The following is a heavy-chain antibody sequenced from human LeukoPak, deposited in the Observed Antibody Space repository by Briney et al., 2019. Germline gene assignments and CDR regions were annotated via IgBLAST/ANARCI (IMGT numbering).Heavy chain of an antibody. CDR2: IYFSGST. CDR1: GGSISSYY. Sequence: SETLSLTCTVSGGSISSYYWSWIRQPPGKGLEWVGYIYFSGSTNYDPSPKSRVTISVDTSKNQFSLKLSSVTAADTAVYYCAIDYYDSSGLSEYDAFDIWGQGTMVTVSS. D-gene: IGHD3-22*01. V-gene: IGHV4-59*01. CDR3: AIDYYDSSGLSEYDAFDI. J-gene: IGHJ3*02.